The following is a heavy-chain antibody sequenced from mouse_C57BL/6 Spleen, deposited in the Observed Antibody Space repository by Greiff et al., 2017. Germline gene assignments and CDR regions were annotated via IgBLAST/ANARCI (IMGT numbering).Heavy chain of an antibody. V-gene: IGHV2-5*01. D-gene: IGHD2-4*01. J-gene: IGHJ1*03. CDR2: IWRGGST. CDR1: GFSLTSYG. Sequence: VKLVESGPGLVQPSQSLSITCTVSGFSLTSYGVHWVRQSPGKGLEWLGVIWRGGSTDYNAAFMSRLSITKDNSKSQVFFKMNSLQADDTAIYYCAKNYYYDYDWYFDVWGTGTTVTVSS. CDR3: AKNYYYDYDWYFDV.